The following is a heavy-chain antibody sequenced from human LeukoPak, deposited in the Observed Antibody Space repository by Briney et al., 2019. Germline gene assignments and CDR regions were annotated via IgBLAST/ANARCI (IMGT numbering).Heavy chain of an antibody. CDR2: TYYRSKWYN. Sequence: SQTLSLTCAISGDSVSSNSAAWNWIRQSPSRGLEWLGRTYYRSKWYNDYAVSVKSRITINPDTSKNQFSLQLNSVTPEDTAVYYSARGPRGYYYDSSGYYSNYYFDYWGQGTLVTVSS. CDR1: GDSVSSNSAA. D-gene: IGHD3-22*01. CDR3: ARGPRGYYYDSSGYYSNYYFDY. V-gene: IGHV6-1*01. J-gene: IGHJ4*02.